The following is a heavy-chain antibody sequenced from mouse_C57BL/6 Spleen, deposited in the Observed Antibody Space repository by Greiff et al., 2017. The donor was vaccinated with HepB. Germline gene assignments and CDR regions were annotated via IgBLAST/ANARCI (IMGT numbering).Heavy chain of an antibody. J-gene: IGHJ4*01. V-gene: IGHV1-81*01. Sequence: VKVVESGAELARPGASVKLSCKASGYTFTSYGISWVKQRTGQGLEWIGEIYPRSGNTYYNEKFKGKATLTADKSSSTAYMELRSLTSEDSAVYFCARPRDYAMDYWGQGTSVTVSS. CDR3: ARPRDYAMDY. CDR2: IYPRSGNT. CDR1: GYTFTSYG.